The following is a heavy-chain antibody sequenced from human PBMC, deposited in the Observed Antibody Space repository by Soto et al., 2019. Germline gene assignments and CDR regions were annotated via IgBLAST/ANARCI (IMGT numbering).Heavy chain of an antibody. V-gene: IGHV4-61*08. CDR1: GGSVTSDEDY. CDR3: ARDNWNIVATGGNWFDP. J-gene: IGHJ5*02. D-gene: IGHD5-12*01. Sequence: ETLSLTCTVSGGSVTSDEDYWSWIRQSPGKGLEWIGYIYYSGSTNYNPSLKSRVTISVDTSKNQFSLKLSSVTAADTAVYYCARDNWNIVATGGNWFDPWGQGTLVTV. CDR2: IYYSGST.